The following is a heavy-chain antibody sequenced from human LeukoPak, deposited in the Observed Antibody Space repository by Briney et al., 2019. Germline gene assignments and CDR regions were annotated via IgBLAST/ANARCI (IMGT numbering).Heavy chain of an antibody. V-gene: IGHV3-64D*09. CDR1: GFTFRNYA. CDR3: VKRAAATPLGYGMDV. D-gene: IGHD6-25*01. J-gene: IGHJ6*02. CDR2: ISSNGDNT. Sequence: PGGSLRLSCSASGFTFRNYAMHWVRQAPGKGLEYVSAISSNGDNTNYAESLKGRFTISRDNSKNTLYLQMSSLRAEDTAVYYCVKRAAATPLGYGMDVWGQGTTVTVSS.